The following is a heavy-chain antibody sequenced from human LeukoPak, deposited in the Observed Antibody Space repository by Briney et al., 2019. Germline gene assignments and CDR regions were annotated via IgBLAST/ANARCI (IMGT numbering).Heavy chain of an antibody. V-gene: IGHV3-30*02. CDR3: AKGAPFEEWLSDFDY. CDR1: GFTFSSYG. D-gene: IGHD3-3*01. Sequence: GGSLRLSCAASGFTFSSYGMHWVRQAPGKGLEWGAFIRYDGSNKYYADAVKGRFTISRDNSKNTLYLQMNSLRAEDTAVYYCAKGAPFEEWLSDFDYWGQGTLVTVSS. J-gene: IGHJ4*02. CDR2: IRYDGSNK.